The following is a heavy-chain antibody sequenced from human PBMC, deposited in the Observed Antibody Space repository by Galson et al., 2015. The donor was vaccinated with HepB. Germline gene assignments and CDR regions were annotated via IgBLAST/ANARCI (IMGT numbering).Heavy chain of an antibody. CDR2: IKSKTDGGTT. J-gene: IGHJ4*02. CDR1: GFTFSNAW. V-gene: IGHV3-15*01. Sequence: SLRLSCAASGFTFSNAWMSWVRQAPGKGLEWVGRIKSKTDGGTTDYAAPVKGRFTISRDDSKNTLYLQMNSLKTEDTAVYYCTTAPQITMIVVAGGWYWGQGTLVTVSS. CDR3: TTAPQITMIVVAGGWY. D-gene: IGHD3-22*01.